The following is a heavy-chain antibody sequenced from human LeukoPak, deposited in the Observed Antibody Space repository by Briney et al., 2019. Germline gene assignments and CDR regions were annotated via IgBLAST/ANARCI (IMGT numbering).Heavy chain of an antibody. D-gene: IGHD3-22*01. V-gene: IGHV4-39*01. CDR1: GGSISSSSYY. CDR2: IYYSGST. Sequence: SETLSLTCTVSGGSISSSSYYWGWIRQPPGKGLERIGSIYYSGSTYYNPSLKSRITISVDTSKNQFSLKLSSVTAADTAVYYCATSRYYYDSSGYYNGAAFDIWGQGTMVTVSS. J-gene: IGHJ3*02. CDR3: ATSRYYYDSSGYYNGAAFDI.